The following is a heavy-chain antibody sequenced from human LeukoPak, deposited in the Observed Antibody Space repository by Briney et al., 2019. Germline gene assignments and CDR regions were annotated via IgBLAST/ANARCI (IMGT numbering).Heavy chain of an antibody. CDR1: GVPISSGGYY. Sequence: SETLSLTCTVSGVPISSGGYYWSWIRQHPGKGLEWIGYIYYSGSTYYNPSLKRRVTISVDTSKNQFSLKLSSVTAADTAVYYCARYCGGDCYSMGPDYWGQGTLVTVSS. CDR3: ARYCGGDCYSMGPDY. CDR2: IYYSGST. D-gene: IGHD2-21*02. V-gene: IGHV4-31*03. J-gene: IGHJ4*02.